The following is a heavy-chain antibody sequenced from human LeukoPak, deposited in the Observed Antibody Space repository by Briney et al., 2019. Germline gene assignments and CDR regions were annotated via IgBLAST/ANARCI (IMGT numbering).Heavy chain of an antibody. CDR2: IYYSGST. CDR1: GGSISSYY. Sequence: SETLSLTCTVSGGSISSYYWSWIRQPPGKGLEWVGYIYYSGSTNYNPSLKSRVTISVDTSKNQFSLKLSSVTAADTAVYYCARGEDSGYDYSDYWGQGTLVTVSS. J-gene: IGHJ4*02. D-gene: IGHD5-12*01. V-gene: IGHV4-59*01. CDR3: ARGEDSGYDYSDY.